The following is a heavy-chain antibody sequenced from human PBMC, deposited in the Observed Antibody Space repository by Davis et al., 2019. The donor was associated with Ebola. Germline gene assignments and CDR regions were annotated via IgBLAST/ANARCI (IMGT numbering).Heavy chain of an antibody. J-gene: IGHJ3*02. CDR1: GYRFTSYY. CDR2: INPITGGT. Sequence: ASVPVSCQASGYRFTSYYMHWVRQAPGQGLEWMGIINPITGGTSYAQNFQVRVNITRDTSTSTVYMELSSLRYEDTAVYYCAREGGRYYDSSGYGFDIWGQGTMVKVSS. V-gene: IGHV1-46*01. CDR3: AREGGRYYDSSGYGFDI. D-gene: IGHD3-22*01.